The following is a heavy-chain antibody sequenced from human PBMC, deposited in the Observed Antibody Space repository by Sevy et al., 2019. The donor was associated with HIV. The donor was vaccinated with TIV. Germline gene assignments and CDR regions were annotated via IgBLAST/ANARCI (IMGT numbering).Heavy chain of an antibody. Sequence: SETLSLTCAVYGGSFSGYYWSWIRQPPGKGLEWIGEINHSGSTNYNPSLKSRVTISVDTSKNQFSLKLSSVTAADTAVYYCARGLGVVVVPAPTSDAFDIWGQGTMVTVSS. CDR2: INHSGST. CDR1: GGSFSGYY. CDR3: ARGLGVVVVPAPTSDAFDI. D-gene: IGHD2-2*01. J-gene: IGHJ3*02. V-gene: IGHV4-34*01.